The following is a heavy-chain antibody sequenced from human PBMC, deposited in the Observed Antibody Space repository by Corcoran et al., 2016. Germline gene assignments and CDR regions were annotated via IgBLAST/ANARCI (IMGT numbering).Heavy chain of an antibody. CDR1: GFTFSSYG. D-gene: IGHD6-13*01. V-gene: IGHV3-48*02. Sequence: EVQLVGSGGGLVQPGGSLRLSCAASGFTFSSYGMHWVRQAPGKGLEWVSYITSSSSTIYYVDSLKGRFTISRDNAKNSLYLQVNSRRDEGTGVYYCGRVSSSGGYWGQGTLVTVSS. CDR2: ITSSSSTI. J-gene: IGHJ4*02. CDR3: GRVSSSGGY.